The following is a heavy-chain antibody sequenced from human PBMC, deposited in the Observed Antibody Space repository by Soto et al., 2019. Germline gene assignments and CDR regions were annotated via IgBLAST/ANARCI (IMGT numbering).Heavy chain of an antibody. V-gene: IGHV4-34*01. CDR3: ARALEEYYDFWSGYPSYYYYYGMDV. CDR1: GGSFSGYY. J-gene: IGHJ6*02. CDR2: INHSGST. D-gene: IGHD3-3*01. Sequence: SETLSLTCAVYGGSFSGYYWSWIRQPPGKGLEWIGEINHSGSTNYNPSLKSRVIISVDTSKNQFSLKLSSVTAADTAVYYCARALEEYYDFWSGYPSYYYYYGMDVWGQGTTVTVSS.